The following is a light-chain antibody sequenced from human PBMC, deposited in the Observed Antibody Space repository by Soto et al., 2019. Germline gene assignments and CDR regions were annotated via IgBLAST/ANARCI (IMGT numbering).Light chain of an antibody. V-gene: IGLV2-14*01. Sequence: QSALTQPASVSGSPGQSITISCTGTSGDVGGYPYVSWYQQHPGKAPKLMIYNVSNRPSGVSNRFSGSKSGNTASLTISGLQAEDEADYYCSSYTSSSTDVFGTGTKLTVL. J-gene: IGLJ1*01. CDR2: NVS. CDR3: SSYTSSSTDV. CDR1: SGDVGGYPY.